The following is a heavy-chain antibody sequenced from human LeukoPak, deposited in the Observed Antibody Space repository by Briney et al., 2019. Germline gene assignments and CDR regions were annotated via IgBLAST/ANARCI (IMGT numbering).Heavy chain of an antibody. V-gene: IGHV1-69*06. J-gene: IGHJ6*03. CDR3: ARRQGNYDILTGPPNYYYYMDV. CDR2: IIPIFGTA. Sequence: ASVKVSCKASGGTFSSYAISWVRQAPGQGLEWMGGIIPIFGTANYAQKFQGRVTITADKSTSTAYMELSSLRSEDTAVYYCARRQGNYDILTGPPNYYYYMDVWGKGTTVTVSS. CDR1: GGTFSSYA. D-gene: IGHD3-9*01.